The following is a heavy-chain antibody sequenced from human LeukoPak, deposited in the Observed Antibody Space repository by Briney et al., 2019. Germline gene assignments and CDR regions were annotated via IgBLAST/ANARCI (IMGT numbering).Heavy chain of an antibody. Sequence: SETLSLTCTVSGGSISSGGYYWSWIRQHPGKGLEWIGYIYYSGSTYYNPSLKSRVTISVDTSKNQFSLKLSSVTAADTAVHYCARTLMGLPYYFDYWGQGTLVTVSS. CDR1: GGSISSGGYY. V-gene: IGHV4-31*03. D-gene: IGHD3-10*01. CDR3: ARTLMGLPYYFDY. CDR2: IYYSGST. J-gene: IGHJ4*02.